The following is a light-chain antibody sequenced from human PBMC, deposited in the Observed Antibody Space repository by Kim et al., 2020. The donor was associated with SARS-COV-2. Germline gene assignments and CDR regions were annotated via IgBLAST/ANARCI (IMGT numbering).Light chain of an antibody. CDR1: SGHSSYA. J-gene: IGLJ2*01. V-gene: IGLV4-69*01. CDR2: LNSDGSH. CDR3: QTWDTGIRV. Sequence: ASVKHNCTLSSGHSSYAIAWHQQQPEKGPRYLMKLNSDGSHSKGDGIPDRFSGSSSGAERYLTISSLQSEDEADYYCQTWDTGIRVFGGGTQLTVL.